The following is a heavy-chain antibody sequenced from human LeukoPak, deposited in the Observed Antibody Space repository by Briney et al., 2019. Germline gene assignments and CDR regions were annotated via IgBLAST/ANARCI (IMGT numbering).Heavy chain of an antibody. Sequence: ASVKVSCKVSGSSLTDLSIHWLRQAPGKGPEWMGRFDPEDGERIYAQNLQGRVTMTEDTSTDTAYMELSSLRSEDTAVYYCATGSTSMTVDYIHYWGQGTLVTVSS. CDR1: GSSLTDLS. CDR2: FDPEDGER. J-gene: IGHJ4*02. V-gene: IGHV1-24*01. D-gene: IGHD4-11*01. CDR3: ATGSTSMTVDYIHY.